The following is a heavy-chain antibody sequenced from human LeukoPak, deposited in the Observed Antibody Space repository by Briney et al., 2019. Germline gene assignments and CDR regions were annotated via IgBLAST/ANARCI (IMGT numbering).Heavy chain of an antibody. CDR1: GYTFTVYY. J-gene: IGHJ5*02. Sequence: ASVKVSFKASGYTFTVYYMHWVRQAPGQGLEWMGWINPNSGGTNYAQKFQGRVTMTRDTSISTAYMELSRLRSDDTAVYYCARDRGGDYGDYWFDPWGQGTLVTVSA. D-gene: IGHD4-17*01. CDR3: ARDRGGDYGDYWFDP. V-gene: IGHV1-2*02. CDR2: INPNSGGT.